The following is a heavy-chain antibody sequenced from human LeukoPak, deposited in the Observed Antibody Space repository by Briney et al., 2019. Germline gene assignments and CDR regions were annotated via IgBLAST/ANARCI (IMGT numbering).Heavy chain of an antibody. CDR3: ARDETLYGSGSYYDWFDP. J-gene: IGHJ5*02. CDR1: GGSISSYY. D-gene: IGHD3-10*01. Sequence: SETLSLTCTVSGGSISSYYWSWIRQPPGKGLEWIGYIYYSGSTNYNPSLKSRVTISVDTSKNQFSLKLSSVTAADTAVYYCARDETLYGSGSYYDWFDPWGQGTLVTVSS. CDR2: IYYSGST. V-gene: IGHV4-59*01.